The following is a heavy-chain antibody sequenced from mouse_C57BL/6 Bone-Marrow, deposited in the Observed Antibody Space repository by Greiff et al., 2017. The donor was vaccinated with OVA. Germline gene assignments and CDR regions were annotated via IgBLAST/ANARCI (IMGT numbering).Heavy chain of an antibody. D-gene: IGHD2-3*01. Sequence: QVQLQQSGAELVRPGTSVKMSCKASGYTFTNYWIGWAKQRPGHGLEWIGDIYPGGGYTNYNEKFKGKATLTADQSSSTAYMQFSSLTSEDSAIYYCARLDGYWYFDVWGTGTTVTVSS. CDR2: IYPGGGYT. J-gene: IGHJ1*03. CDR1: GYTFTNYW. CDR3: ARLDGYWYFDV. V-gene: IGHV1-63*01.